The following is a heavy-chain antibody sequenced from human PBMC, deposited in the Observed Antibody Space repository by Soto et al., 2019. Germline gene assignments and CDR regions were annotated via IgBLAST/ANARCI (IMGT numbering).Heavy chain of an antibody. CDR2: ISGSGGST. CDR1: GFTFSSYA. Sequence: HPGGSLRLSCAASGFTFSSYAMSWVRQAPGKGLEWVSAISGSGGSTYYADSVKGRFTISRDNSKNTLYLQMNSLRAEDTAVYYCAKYGQQRHYYYYYGMDVWGQGTTVTAP. D-gene: IGHD6-13*01. J-gene: IGHJ6*02. CDR3: AKYGQQRHYYYYYGMDV. V-gene: IGHV3-23*01.